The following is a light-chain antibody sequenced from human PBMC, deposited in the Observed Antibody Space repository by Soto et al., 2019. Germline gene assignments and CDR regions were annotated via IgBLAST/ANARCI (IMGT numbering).Light chain of an antibody. CDR1: QSVSSY. CDR2: DAS. V-gene: IGKV3-11*01. CDR3: QQRSDWPPLT. J-gene: IGKJ4*01. Sequence: EIVLTQSPATLSLSPGERATLSCRASQSVSSYLAWYQQKPGQAPRLLIYDASNRATGVPARFSRRGSGTDFTLTISSLEPEDFAVYYCQQRSDWPPLTFGGGTKVEIK.